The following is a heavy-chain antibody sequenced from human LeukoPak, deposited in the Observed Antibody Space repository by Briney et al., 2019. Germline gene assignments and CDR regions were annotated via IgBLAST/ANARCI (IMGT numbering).Heavy chain of an antibody. Sequence: TPETLSLTCTVSGGPISSYYWSWIRQPPGKGLEWIGYIYYSGSTNYNPSLKSRVTISVDTSKNQFSLKLSSVTAADTAVYYCARGSAVAGTIRYYYYGMDVWGQGTTVTVSS. CDR2: IYYSGST. CDR3: ARGSAVAGTIRYYYYGMDV. D-gene: IGHD6-19*01. CDR1: GGPISSYY. V-gene: IGHV4-59*01. J-gene: IGHJ6*02.